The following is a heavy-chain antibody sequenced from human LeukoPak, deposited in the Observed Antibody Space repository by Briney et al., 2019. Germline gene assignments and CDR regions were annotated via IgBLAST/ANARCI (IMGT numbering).Heavy chain of an antibody. CDR2: TFYRSDWYD. Sequence: SQTLSLTCAISGDTVSSKTVTWNWIRQSPSRGLEWLGRTFYRSDWYDDYARSVKGRIIIQADTSKNQFSLQLKSVTPDDTAIYYCARVSVGDSSGEHFDYWGQGILVTVSS. D-gene: IGHD3-22*01. V-gene: IGHV6-1*01. J-gene: IGHJ4*02. CDR1: GDTVSSKTVT. CDR3: ARVSVGDSSGEHFDY.